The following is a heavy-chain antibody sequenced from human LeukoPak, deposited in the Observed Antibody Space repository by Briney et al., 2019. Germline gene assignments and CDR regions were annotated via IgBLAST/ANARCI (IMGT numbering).Heavy chain of an antibody. Sequence: PSESLSLSCAVSGCSIGYCGHYWGWLPPPTGMGLVWIGNVYYSGTTHYNPSLKSRVTISVDTSKNQFSLNLSSVTAADTAVYYCARSPYLTRVGFDPWGQGTLVTVSS. CDR3: ARSPYLTRVGFDP. V-gene: IGHV4-39*07. CDR2: VYYSGTT. CDR1: GCSIGYCGHY. J-gene: IGHJ5*02.